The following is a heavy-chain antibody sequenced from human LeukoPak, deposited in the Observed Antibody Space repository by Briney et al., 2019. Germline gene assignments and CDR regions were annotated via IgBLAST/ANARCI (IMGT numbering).Heavy chain of an antibody. V-gene: IGHV3-21*01. J-gene: IGHJ3*02. D-gene: IGHD3-10*01. Sequence: GALRLSCAASGFTFSSYGMSWVRQAPGKGLEWVSSISRSSAYIYYADSVKGRFTISRDNAKNSLYLQMNSLRAEDTAVYYCASFPPYMVRTDAFDIWGQGTMVTVSS. CDR1: GFTFSSYG. CDR3: ASFPPYMVRTDAFDI. CDR2: ISRSSAYI.